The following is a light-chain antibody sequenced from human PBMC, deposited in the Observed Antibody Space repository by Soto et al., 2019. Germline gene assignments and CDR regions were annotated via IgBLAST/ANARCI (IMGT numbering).Light chain of an antibody. J-gene: IGKJ1*01. CDR2: DAS. CDR3: QQYNRWPRT. Sequence: EIVMTQSPATLSVSPGERATLSCRASQSIGSSLAWYQQKPGQAPRLLIYDASTRATDIPVRFSGSGSGTEFTVTISSLQSEDFAVYYCQQYNRWPRTFGQGTKVDIK. V-gene: IGKV3-15*01. CDR1: QSIGSS.